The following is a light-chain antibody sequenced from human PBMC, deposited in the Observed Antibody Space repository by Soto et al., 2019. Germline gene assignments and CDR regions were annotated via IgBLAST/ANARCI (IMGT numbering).Light chain of an antibody. Sequence: DIQITQSPSTLSASVGDRVTITCRASQSISNWLAWYQQRPGKAPKLLIYKASNLESGVPSRFSGSGSGTDFTLTISSLQPEDFVTYYCQQYIDYSTFGQGTKVDIK. V-gene: IGKV1-5*03. CDR3: QQYIDYST. CDR1: QSISNW. J-gene: IGKJ1*01. CDR2: KAS.